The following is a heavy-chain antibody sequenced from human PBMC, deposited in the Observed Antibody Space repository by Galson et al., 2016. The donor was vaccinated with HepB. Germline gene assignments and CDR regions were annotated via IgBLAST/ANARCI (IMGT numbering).Heavy chain of an antibody. D-gene: IGHD2-15*01. CDR2: IKEDGSEK. V-gene: IGHV3-7*01. J-gene: IGHJ4*02. Sequence: SLRLSCAASGFTLSGYWMSWVRQAPGKGLEWVANIKEDGSEKYYVDSVEGRFTISRDNAKNSLYLQMNSLRVEDTAAYYCARPGYRWGQGTLVTVSS. CDR3: ARPGYR. CDR1: GFTLSGYW.